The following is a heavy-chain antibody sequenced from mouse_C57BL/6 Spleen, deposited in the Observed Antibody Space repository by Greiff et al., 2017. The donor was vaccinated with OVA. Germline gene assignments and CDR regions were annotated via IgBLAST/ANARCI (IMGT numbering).Heavy chain of an antibody. Sequence: QVQLQQSGPELVKPGASVKISCKASGYAFSSSWMNWVKQRPGKGLEWIGRIYPGDGDTNYNGKFKGKATLTADKSSSTAYMQLSSLTSEDSAVYFCAGEDGLRLDYWGQGTTLTVSS. CDR3: AGEDGLRLDY. CDR1: GYAFSSSW. V-gene: IGHV1-82*01. D-gene: IGHD3-2*02. J-gene: IGHJ2*01. CDR2: IYPGDGDT.